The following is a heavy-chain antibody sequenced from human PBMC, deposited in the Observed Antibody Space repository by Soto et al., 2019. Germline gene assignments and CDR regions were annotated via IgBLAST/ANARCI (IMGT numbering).Heavy chain of an antibody. CDR3: ARPRSHAYCSSTSCSVGGYYYYMDV. CDR2: MNPNSGNT. Sequence: ASVKVSCKASGYTFTSYDINWVRQATGQGLEWMGWMNPNSGNTGYAQKFQGRVTMTRNTSISTAYMELSSLRSEDTAVYYCARPRSHAYCSSTSCSVGGYYYYMDVWGKGTTVTVSS. D-gene: IGHD2-2*01. CDR1: GYTFTSYD. J-gene: IGHJ6*03. V-gene: IGHV1-8*01.